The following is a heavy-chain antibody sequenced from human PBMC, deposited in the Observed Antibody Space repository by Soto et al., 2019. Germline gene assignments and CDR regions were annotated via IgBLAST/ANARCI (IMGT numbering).Heavy chain of an antibody. J-gene: IGHJ4*02. V-gene: IGHV1-69*13. Sequence: ASVKVSCKASGGTFSSYAISWVRQAPGQGLEWMGGIIPILGTANYAQKFQGRVTITADESTSTAYMELSSLRSEDTAVYYCASPIAAAVNYFDYWGQGTLVTVSS. D-gene: IGHD6-13*01. CDR3: ASPIAAAVNYFDY. CDR1: GGTFSSYA. CDR2: IIPILGTA.